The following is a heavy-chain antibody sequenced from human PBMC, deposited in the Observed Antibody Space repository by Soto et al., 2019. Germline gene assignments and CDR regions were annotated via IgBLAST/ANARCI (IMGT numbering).Heavy chain of an antibody. J-gene: IGHJ4*02. Sequence: SETLSLTCAVYGGSFSGYYWSWIHQPPGKGLEWIGEINHSGSTNYNPSLKSRVTISVDTSKNQFSLKLSSVTAADTAVYYCARGSGTIALIRPKYYFDYWGQGTLVTVSS. D-gene: IGHD6-25*01. CDR1: GGSFSGYY. CDR2: INHSGST. CDR3: ARGSGTIALIRPKYYFDY. V-gene: IGHV4-34*01.